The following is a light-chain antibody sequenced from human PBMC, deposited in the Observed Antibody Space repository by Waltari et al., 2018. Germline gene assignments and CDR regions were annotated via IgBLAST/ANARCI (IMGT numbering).Light chain of an antibody. V-gene: IGKV1-5*03. CDR2: KAS. CDR1: QSISNW. J-gene: IGKJ4*01. CDR3: QQYNSYSLLT. Sequence: DIQMTQSPSTLSASVGDRVTITCRDSQSISNWLAWYQQKPGKAPKLLIYKASTLESGVPSRFSGSGSGTEFTLTISSLQPDDFATYYCQQYNSYSLLTFGGGTKVEIK.